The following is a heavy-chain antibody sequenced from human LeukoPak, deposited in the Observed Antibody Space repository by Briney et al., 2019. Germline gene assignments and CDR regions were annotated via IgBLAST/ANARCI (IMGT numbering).Heavy chain of an antibody. Sequence: SVKVSCKASGGTFSSYAISWVRQAPGQGLEWMGGIIPIFGTANYAQKFQGRVTITADESTSTAYMELSSLRSEDTAVYYCARDRLTKGGAIFGVVTVLGMDVWGQGTTVTVSS. D-gene: IGHD3-3*01. CDR2: IIPIFGTA. V-gene: IGHV1-69*13. CDR3: ARDRLTKGGAIFGVVTVLGMDV. J-gene: IGHJ6*02. CDR1: GGTFSSYA.